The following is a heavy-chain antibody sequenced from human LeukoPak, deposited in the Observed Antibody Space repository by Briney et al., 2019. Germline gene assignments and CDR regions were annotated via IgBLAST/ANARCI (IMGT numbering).Heavy chain of an antibody. CDR2: ISISSSII. Sequence: GGSLRLSCAASGFTFSSYSMNWVRQAPGKGLEWVSYISISSSIIYYADSVKGRFTISRDNSKNTIYLQMNSLGGDDTALYFCGKDRDSLTGDFPTNLDLWGQGILVIVSS. J-gene: IGHJ4*02. CDR3: GKDRDSLTGDFPTNLDL. CDR1: GFTFSSYS. V-gene: IGHV3-48*01. D-gene: IGHD3-9*01.